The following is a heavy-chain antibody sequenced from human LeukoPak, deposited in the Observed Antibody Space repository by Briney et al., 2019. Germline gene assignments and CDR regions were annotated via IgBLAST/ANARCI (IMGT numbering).Heavy chain of an antibody. J-gene: IGHJ6*02. V-gene: IGHV1-2*02. D-gene: IGHD3-10*01. CDR1: GYTFTGYY. CDR3: ARSLVRGVRYYYYGMDV. Sequence: GASVKVSCKASGYTFTGYYMHWVRQAPGQGLEWMGWINPNSGGTNYAQKFQGRVTMTRDTSISTAYMELSRLRSDDTAVYYCARSLVRGVRYYYYGMDVWGQGTTVTVSS. CDR2: INPNSGGT.